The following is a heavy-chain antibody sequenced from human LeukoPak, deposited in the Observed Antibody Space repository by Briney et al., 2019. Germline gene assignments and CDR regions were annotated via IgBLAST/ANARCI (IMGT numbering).Heavy chain of an antibody. CDR3: ARDAADTMIVVVINNFDY. CDR1: GGTFSSYA. V-gene: IGHV1-69*13. D-gene: IGHD3-22*01. J-gene: IGHJ4*02. CDR2: IIPIFGTA. Sequence: ASVTVSCKASGGTFSSYAISWVRQAPGQGLEWMGGIIPIFGTANYAQKFQGRVTITADESTSTAYMELSSLRSEDTAVYYCARDAADTMIVVVINNFDYWGQGTLVTVSS.